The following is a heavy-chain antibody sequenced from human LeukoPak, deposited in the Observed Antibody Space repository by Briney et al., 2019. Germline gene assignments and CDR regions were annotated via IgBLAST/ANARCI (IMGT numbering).Heavy chain of an antibody. J-gene: IGHJ5*02. CDR1: GASIRNYY. CDR3: ARRYSSSWYVGFFDP. Sequence: SETLSLTCTVSGASIRNYYWSRIRQSPGKGLEWIGYIYYSGSTNYNPPLESRVAMSVDTSKNQFSLRLSSVTAANAAIYYCARRYSSSWYVGFFDPWGQRALVTVSS. D-gene: IGHD6-13*01. V-gene: IGHV4-59*08. CDR2: IYYSGST.